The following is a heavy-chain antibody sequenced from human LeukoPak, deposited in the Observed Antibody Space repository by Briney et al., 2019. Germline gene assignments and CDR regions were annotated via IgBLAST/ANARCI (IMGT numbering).Heavy chain of an antibody. J-gene: IGHJ4*02. D-gene: IGHD6-25*01. CDR1: GFPFSDYW. Sequence: GGSLRLSCAASGFPFSDYWMSWMRQAAGKGLEWVANIKYDGNEEYYVDSVKGRFTISRDNGKNSLYLQLNSLRVEDTAVYYCRSGGAAPGSFDNWGQGTLVTVSP. CDR2: IKYDGNEE. V-gene: IGHV3-7*01. CDR3: RSGGAAPGSFDN.